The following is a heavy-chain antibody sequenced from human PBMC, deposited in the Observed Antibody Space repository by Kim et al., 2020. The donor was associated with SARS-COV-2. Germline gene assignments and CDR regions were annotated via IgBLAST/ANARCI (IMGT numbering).Heavy chain of an antibody. D-gene: IGHD6-13*01. CDR3: ATFAGSRGVFDN. V-gene: IGHV1-46*01. J-gene: IGHJ4*01. Sequence: YAQKFQGRVTMTRDTSTSTVHMELSSLRSEDTAVYYCATFAGSRGVFDNWGQGTLVTVSS.